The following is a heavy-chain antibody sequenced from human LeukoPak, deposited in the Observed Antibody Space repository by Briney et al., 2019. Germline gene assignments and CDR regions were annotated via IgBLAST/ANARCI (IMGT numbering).Heavy chain of an antibody. D-gene: IGHD3-10*01. V-gene: IGHV3-53*01. J-gene: IGHJ4*02. CDR1: GLTFSSYA. CDR2: IYSGGST. Sequence: GGSLRLSCAASGLTFSSYAMSWVRQAPGKGLEWVSVIYSGGSTYYADSVKGRFTISRDNSKNTLYLQMNSLRAEDTAVYYCARDYYGSGSYDYWGQGTLVTVSS. CDR3: ARDYYGSGSYDY.